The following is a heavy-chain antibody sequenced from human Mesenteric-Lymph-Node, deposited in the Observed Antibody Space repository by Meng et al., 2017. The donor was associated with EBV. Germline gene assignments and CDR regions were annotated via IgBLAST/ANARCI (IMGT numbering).Heavy chain of an antibody. CDR1: GDSITSGGYS. J-gene: IGHJ4*02. Sequence: QVQLRESGPGLVNPSQTLSLTCAVSGDSITSGGYSWSWIRQHPGKGLEWIGYIYDTGNTYYNPSFKSRVTISIDMARNYFFLKLSSVTAADTAVYYCARACEVVKFDYWGQGTLVTVSS. D-gene: IGHD3-22*01. CDR3: ARACEVVKFDY. V-gene: IGHV4-30-4*01. CDR2: IYDTGNT.